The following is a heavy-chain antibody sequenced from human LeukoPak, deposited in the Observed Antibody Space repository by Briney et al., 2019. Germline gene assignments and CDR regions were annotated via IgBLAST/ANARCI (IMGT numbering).Heavy chain of an antibody. D-gene: IGHD6-13*01. CDR1: GFTFSIYV. Sequence: SGGSLRLSCASSGFTFSIYVMSWVRQAPGKGLEWVSGISGSGGKTYYADSVKGRFTISRDNSKNTLYPQMNSLRVEDTAVYYCAKHLASSWYFDYWGQGTLVTVSS. J-gene: IGHJ4*02. V-gene: IGHV3-23*01. CDR3: AKHLASSWYFDY. CDR2: ISGSGGKT.